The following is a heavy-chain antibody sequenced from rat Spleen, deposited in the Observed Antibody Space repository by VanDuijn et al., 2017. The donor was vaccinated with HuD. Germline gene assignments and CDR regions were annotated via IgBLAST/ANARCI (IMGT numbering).Heavy chain of an antibody. CDR2: ISYSGST. V-gene: IGHV3-1*01. CDR3: ARYRNSMGLFDY. J-gene: IGHJ2*01. CDR1: AYSITSYY. Sequence: EVQLQESGPGLVKSSQSLSLTCSVTAYSITSYYWGWIRKFPGNNMEWMGYISYSGSTNYNPSLKSRISITRDTSKNQFFLQLNSVTTEDTATYYCARYRNSMGLFDYWGQGVVVTVSS. D-gene: IGHD1-7*01.